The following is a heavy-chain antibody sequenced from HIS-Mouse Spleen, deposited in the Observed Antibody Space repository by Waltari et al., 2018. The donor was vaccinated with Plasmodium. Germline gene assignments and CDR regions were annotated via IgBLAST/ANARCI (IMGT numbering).Heavy chain of an antibody. CDR2: INPNSGGT. Sequence: QVQLVQSGAEVKKPGASVKVSCKAAGYTFTGYYMHRVRPAPAKGIEGMGWINPNSGGTNYAQKFQGRVTMTRDTSISTAYMELSRLRSDDTAVYYCARVLGYKAAAGTFVEYFQHWGQGTLVTVSS. J-gene: IGHJ1*01. CDR3: ARVLGYKAAAGTFVEYFQH. CDR1: GYTFTGYY. V-gene: IGHV1-2*02. D-gene: IGHD6-13*01.